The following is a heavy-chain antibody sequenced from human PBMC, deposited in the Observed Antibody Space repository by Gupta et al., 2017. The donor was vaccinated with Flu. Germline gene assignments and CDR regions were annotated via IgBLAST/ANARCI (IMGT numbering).Heavy chain of an antibody. D-gene: IGHD6-6*01. V-gene: IGHV4-39*01. CDR2: IYYTGTT. CDR3: AAEYTGSSTSN. Sequence: GWGREHAGKGLEWIGSIYYTGTTYYKPSRKSRVTMSVDRSKNQFSLKRSSVTAADTAVYYCAAEYTGSSTSNWGQGTLVTVSS. J-gene: IGHJ4*02.